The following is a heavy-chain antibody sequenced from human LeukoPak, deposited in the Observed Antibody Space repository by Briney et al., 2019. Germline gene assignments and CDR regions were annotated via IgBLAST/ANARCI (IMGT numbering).Heavy chain of an antibody. D-gene: IGHD2-2*01. CDR2: IYSGGST. Sequence: GGSLRLSCAASGFTVSSNYMSWVRQAPGKGLEWVSIIYSGGSTYYADSVKGRFTISRDNSKNTLYLQMNSLRAEDTAVYYCARSPAPLTIVVVPAAGFDYWGQGTLVTVSS. CDR1: GFTVSSNY. V-gene: IGHV3-66*01. J-gene: IGHJ4*02. CDR3: ARSPAPLTIVVVPAAGFDY.